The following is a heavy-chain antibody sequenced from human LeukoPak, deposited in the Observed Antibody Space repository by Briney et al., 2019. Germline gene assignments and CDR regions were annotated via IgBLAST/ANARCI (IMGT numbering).Heavy chain of an antibody. CDR2: IIPIFRTA. V-gene: IGHV1-69*13. Sequence: ASVKVSCTASGGTFRSFAISGVRQAPGQGLEWMGGIIPIFRTANYAQKFQGRVTITADESTSTAYMELSSLRSEDTAVYYCARALRYYSDSSGYAFDYWGQGTLVTVSS. CDR1: GGTFRSFA. CDR3: ARALRYYSDSSGYAFDY. J-gene: IGHJ4*02. D-gene: IGHD3-22*01.